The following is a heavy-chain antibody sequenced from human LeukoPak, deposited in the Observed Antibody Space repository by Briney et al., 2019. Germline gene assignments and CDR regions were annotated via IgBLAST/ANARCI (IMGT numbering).Heavy chain of an antibody. V-gene: IGHV3-21*01. Sequence: KSGGSLRLSCTASGFTFGDYAMSWFRQAPGKGLEWVSSISSSSSYIYYADSVKGRFTISRDNAKNSLYLQMNSLRAEDTAVYYCARDDAGYGPNFDYWGQGTLVTVSS. D-gene: IGHD4-17*01. CDR1: GFTFGDYA. J-gene: IGHJ4*02. CDR2: ISSSSSYI. CDR3: ARDDAGYGPNFDY.